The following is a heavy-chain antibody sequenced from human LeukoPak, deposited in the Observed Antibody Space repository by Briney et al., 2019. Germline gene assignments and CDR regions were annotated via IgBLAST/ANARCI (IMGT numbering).Heavy chain of an antibody. CDR1: GFTFSSYG. CDR2: IWYDGSNK. V-gene: IGHV3-33*01. J-gene: IGHJ4*02. CDR3: ARDAVGATRPRVPDY. Sequence: GGSLRLSCAASGFTFSSYGMHWVRQAPGKGLEWVAVIWYDGSNKYYADSVKGRFTISRDNSKNTLYLQMNGLRAEDTAVYYCARDAVGATRPRVPDYWGQGTLVTVSS. D-gene: IGHD1-26*01.